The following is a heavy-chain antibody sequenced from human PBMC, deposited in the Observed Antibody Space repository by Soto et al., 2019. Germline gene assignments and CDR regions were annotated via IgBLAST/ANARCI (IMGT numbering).Heavy chain of an antibody. CDR1: GFTFSSYG. Sequence: QVQLVESGGGVVQPGRSLRLSCAASGFTFSSYGMHWVRQAPGKGLEWVAVISYDGSNKYYADSVKGRFTISRDNSKNTLYLQMNNLRAEDTAVYYCAKDTIAVAPTFDYWGQGTLVTVSS. D-gene: IGHD6-19*01. CDR3: AKDTIAVAPTFDY. J-gene: IGHJ4*02. CDR2: ISYDGSNK. V-gene: IGHV3-30*18.